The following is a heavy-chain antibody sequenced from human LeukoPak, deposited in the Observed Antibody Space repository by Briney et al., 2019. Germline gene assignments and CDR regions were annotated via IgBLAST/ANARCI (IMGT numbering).Heavy chain of an antibody. CDR3: ATEEGYNAY. Sequence: SQTLSLTCTVSGGSISSDNYYWSWIRQPAGKGLEWIGRIYTSGNTNYNPSLKSRVTMSVDTSKNQFSLKLSSVTAADTAVYYCATEEGYNAYWGQGILVTVSS. V-gene: IGHV4-61*02. D-gene: IGHD5-24*01. CDR1: GGSISSDNYY. J-gene: IGHJ4*02. CDR2: IYTSGNT.